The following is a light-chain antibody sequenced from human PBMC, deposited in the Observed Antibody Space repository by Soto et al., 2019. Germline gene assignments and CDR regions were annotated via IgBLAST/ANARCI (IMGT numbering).Light chain of an antibody. V-gene: IGKV3-20*01. Sequence: EIVLTQSPGTLSLSPGERATLSCRASQSVSSSYLAWYQQKPGQAPRLLIYGASSRATGIPDRFSGSGSGTDFTLTISRLEPEDFEVYYCQQFDTFGPGTKVHIK. CDR2: GAS. CDR1: QSVSSSY. CDR3: QQFDT. J-gene: IGKJ3*01.